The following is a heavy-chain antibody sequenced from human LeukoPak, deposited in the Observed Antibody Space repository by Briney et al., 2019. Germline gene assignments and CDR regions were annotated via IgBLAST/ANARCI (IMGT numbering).Heavy chain of an antibody. Sequence: GGSLRLSCAASGFTFSSYSMNWVRQAPGKGLEWVSPISSSSSYIYYADSVKGRFTISRDNAKNTLYLQMNSLRAEDTAVYYCARAPSRIVVVVAATPGGFDYWGQGTLVTVSS. J-gene: IGHJ4*02. V-gene: IGHV3-21*01. CDR2: ISSSSSYI. CDR3: ARAPSRIVVVVAATPGGFDY. D-gene: IGHD2-15*01. CDR1: GFTFSSYS.